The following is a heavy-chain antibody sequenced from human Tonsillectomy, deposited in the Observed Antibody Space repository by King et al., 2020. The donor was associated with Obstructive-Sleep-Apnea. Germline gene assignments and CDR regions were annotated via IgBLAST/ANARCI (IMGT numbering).Heavy chain of an antibody. Sequence: VQLVESGGGVVQPGRSLRLSCAASGFTFSSYGMHWVRQAPGKGLEWVAVIWYDGSNKYYADSVKGRFTISRDNSKNTLDLQMNSLRAEDTAVYYCARDRGDSSGDLDYWGQGTLVTVSS. J-gene: IGHJ4*02. CDR2: IWYDGSNK. V-gene: IGHV3-33*01. CDR3: ARDRGDSSGDLDY. CDR1: GFTFSSYG. D-gene: IGHD3-22*01.